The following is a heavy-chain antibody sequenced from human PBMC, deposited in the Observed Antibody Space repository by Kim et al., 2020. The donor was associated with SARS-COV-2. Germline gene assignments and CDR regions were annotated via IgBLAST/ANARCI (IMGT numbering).Heavy chain of an antibody. CDR3: ARDSSGWTDAFDI. V-gene: IGHV4-31*03. Sequence: SETLSLTCTVSGGSISSGGYYWSWIRQHPGKGLEWIGYIYYSGSTYYNPSLKSRVTISVDTSKNQFSLKLSSVTAADTAVYYCARDSSGWTDAFDIWGQGTMVTVSS. CDR2: IYYSGST. CDR1: GGSISSGGYY. J-gene: IGHJ3*02. D-gene: IGHD6-19*01.